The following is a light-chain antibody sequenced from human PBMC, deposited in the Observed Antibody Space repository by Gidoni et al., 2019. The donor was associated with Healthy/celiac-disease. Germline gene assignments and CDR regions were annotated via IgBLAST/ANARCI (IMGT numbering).Light chain of an antibody. CDR2: DVS. Sequence: QSALTQPASVSGSPGQSITISCTGTSSDVCGYNYVSWYPQHPGKAPKLMIYDVSNRPSGVSNRFSGSKSGNTASLTISGLQAEDEADYYCSSYTSSSTLYVFGTGTKVTVL. CDR3: SSYTSSSTLYV. V-gene: IGLV2-14*03. J-gene: IGLJ1*01. CDR1: SSDVCGYNY.